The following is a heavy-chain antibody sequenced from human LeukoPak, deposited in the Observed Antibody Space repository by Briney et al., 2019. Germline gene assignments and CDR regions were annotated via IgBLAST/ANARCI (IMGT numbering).Heavy chain of an antibody. CDR3: ASHWAQQVVSDY. CDR2: ISYDGRNK. D-gene: IGHD6-13*01. CDR1: GFTFSNYG. J-gene: IGHJ4*02. Sequence: GESLRLSCAASGFTFSNYGMHWVRQAPGKGLECVAVISYDGRNKYYADSVKGRFTVFRDNSKNTLYLQMNSLRAEDTAVYYCASHWAQQVVSDYWGQGTLVTVSS. V-gene: IGHV3-30*03.